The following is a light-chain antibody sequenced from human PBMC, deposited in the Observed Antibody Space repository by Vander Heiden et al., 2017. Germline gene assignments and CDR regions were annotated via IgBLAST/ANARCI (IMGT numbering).Light chain of an antibody. CDR3: QQYDSHPYT. J-gene: IGKJ2*01. Sequence: DIHITHSPSSLSASVGDRVTLTCQASQDISNYLDWYQQKPGKAPKLLIHDASNLETGVPSRFSGSGSGTDFTLTISSLQPEDIATYYCQQYDSHPYTFGEGTKVEIK. CDR2: DAS. CDR1: QDISNY. V-gene: IGKV1-33*01.